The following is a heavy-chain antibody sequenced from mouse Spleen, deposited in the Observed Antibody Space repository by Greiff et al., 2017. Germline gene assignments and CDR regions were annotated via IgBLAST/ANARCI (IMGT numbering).Heavy chain of an antibody. CDR1: GYAFSSSW. CDR3: ARLYGSSYGWYFDV. J-gene: IGHJ1*01. CDR2: IYPGDGDT. V-gene: IGHV1-82*01. D-gene: IGHD1-1*01. Sequence: VKLLESGPELVKPGASVKISCKASGYAFSSSWMNWVKQRPGKGLEWIGRIYPGDGDTNYNGKFKGKATLTADKSSSTAYMQLSSLTSEDSAVYFCARLYGSSYGWYFDVWGAGTTVTVSS.